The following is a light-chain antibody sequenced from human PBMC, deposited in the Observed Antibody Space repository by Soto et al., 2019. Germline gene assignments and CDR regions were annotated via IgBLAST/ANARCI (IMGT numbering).Light chain of an antibody. J-gene: IGKJ1*01. Sequence: DIQMTQSPSSLSASVGDRVTITCRASQSISTYLNWYQQKPGKAPKLLIYAASSLPSGVPSRFSGSGSGTDFTLTFSSLQPEDFATYSCQQSYTTAWTFGQGTKVEI. CDR2: AAS. CDR1: QSISTY. V-gene: IGKV1-39*01. CDR3: QQSYTTAWT.